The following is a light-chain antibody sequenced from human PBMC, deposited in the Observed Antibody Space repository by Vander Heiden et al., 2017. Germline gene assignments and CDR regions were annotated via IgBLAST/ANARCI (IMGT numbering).Light chain of an antibody. Sequence: DIVMTQSPLSLPVTPGEPASLPCRSSQSLLHSNGYNYLHWYLQKPGQSPQLMIYLGSNRASGVPDRFSGSGSGTDFTLKISRVEAEDVGVYYCRQALQSPLTFGGGTKVEIK. V-gene: IGKV2-28*01. CDR2: LGS. J-gene: IGKJ4*01. CDR1: QSLLHSNGYNY. CDR3: RQALQSPLT.